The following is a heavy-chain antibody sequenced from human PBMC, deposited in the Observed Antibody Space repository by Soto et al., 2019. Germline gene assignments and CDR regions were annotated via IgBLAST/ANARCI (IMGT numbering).Heavy chain of an antibody. V-gene: IGHV4-34*01. CDR3: AKDAQSYYYKITQYYFDS. D-gene: IGHD3-16*01. CDR2: INHSGNT. J-gene: IGHJ4*02. Sequence: SETLSLTCTVYGESFSGYYWNWVRQSPRKGLEWIGEINHSGNTNYNPSLKGRVTISVYASKNQFSLNVFSVTATDSAVYYCAKDAQSYYYKITQYYFDSWGQGALVTVSS. CDR1: GESFSGYY.